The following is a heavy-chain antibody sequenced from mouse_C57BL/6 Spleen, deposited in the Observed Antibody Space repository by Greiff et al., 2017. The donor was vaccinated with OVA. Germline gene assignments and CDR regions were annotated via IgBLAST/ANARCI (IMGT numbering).Heavy chain of an antibody. V-gene: IGHV1-82*01. D-gene: IGHD1-1*01. CDR3: ARDTTVVAGNFDY. CDR2: IYPGDGDT. Sequence: QVQLQQSGPELVKPGASVKISCKASGYAFSSSWMNWVKQRPGKGLEWIGRIYPGDGDTNYNGKFKGKATLTADKSSSTAYMQLSSLTSEDSAVYFCARDTTVVAGNFDYWGQGTTLTVSS. CDR1: GYAFSSSW. J-gene: IGHJ2*01.